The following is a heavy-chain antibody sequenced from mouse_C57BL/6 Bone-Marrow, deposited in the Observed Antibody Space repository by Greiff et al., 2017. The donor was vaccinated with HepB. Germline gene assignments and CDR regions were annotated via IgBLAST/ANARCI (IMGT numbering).Heavy chain of an antibody. CDR3: ARKGDYYGSRYWYFDV. V-gene: IGHV5-15*01. J-gene: IGHJ1*03. CDR2: ISNLAYSI. CDR1: GFTFSDYG. Sequence: EVKLVESGGGLVQPGGSLKLSCAASGFTFSDYGMAWVRQAPRKGPEWVAFISNLAYSIYYADTVTGRFTISRENAKNTLYLEMSSLRSEDTAMYYCARKGDYYGSRYWYFDVWGTGTTVTVSS. D-gene: IGHD1-1*01.